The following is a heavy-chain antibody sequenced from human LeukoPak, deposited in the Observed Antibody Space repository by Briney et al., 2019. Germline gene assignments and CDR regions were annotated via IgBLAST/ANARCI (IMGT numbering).Heavy chain of an antibody. Sequence: PGGSLRLSCAASGFTFSSYSMNWVRQAPGKGLEWVSSISSSSSYIYYADSVKGRFTISRDNAKNSLYLRMNSLRAEDTAVYYCARDTVAVAGGLDYWGQGTLVTVSS. CDR3: ARDTVAVAGGLDY. D-gene: IGHD6-19*01. CDR2: ISSSSSYI. J-gene: IGHJ4*02. V-gene: IGHV3-21*01. CDR1: GFTFSSYS.